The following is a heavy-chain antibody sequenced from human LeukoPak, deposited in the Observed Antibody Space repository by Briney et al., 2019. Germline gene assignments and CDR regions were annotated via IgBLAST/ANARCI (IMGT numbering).Heavy chain of an antibody. CDR1: GGSLSPYY. CDR3: ARHVRASGSGSYAFDI. J-gene: IGHJ3*02. CDR2: IYYSGNT. D-gene: IGHD3-10*01. Sequence: SETLSLTCTVSGGSLSPYYWSWIRLPPGKGLEWIGHIYYSGNTYYNPSLESRVTISLDTSKNQFSLQLTSVTAADTAVYYCARHVRASGSGSYAFDIWGQGTMVTVSS. V-gene: IGHV4-59*08.